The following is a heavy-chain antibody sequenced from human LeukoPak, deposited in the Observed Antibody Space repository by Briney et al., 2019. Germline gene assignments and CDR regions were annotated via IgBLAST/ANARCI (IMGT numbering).Heavy chain of an antibody. V-gene: IGHV4-59*01. CDR1: GGSISSYY. Sequence: SGTLSLTCTVSGGSISSYYWSWIRQPPGKGLEWIGYIYYSGSTKYNPSLKSRVTISVDTSKNQFSLKVKSVTAADTAVYYCARAGHCSGGSCYYFDYWGQGTLVTVSS. CDR2: IYYSGST. J-gene: IGHJ4*02. D-gene: IGHD2-15*01. CDR3: ARAGHCSGGSCYYFDY.